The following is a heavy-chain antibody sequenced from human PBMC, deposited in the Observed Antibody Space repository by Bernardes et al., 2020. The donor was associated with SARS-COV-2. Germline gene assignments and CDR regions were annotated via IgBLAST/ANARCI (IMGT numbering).Heavy chain of an antibody. CDR1: GFIFSSYD. CDR3: ARGGTGTTYYYYYGMDV. J-gene: IGHJ6*02. D-gene: IGHD1-1*01. V-gene: IGHV3-13*01. CDR2: IGTAGDT. Sequence: GRSLRLFCAACGFIFSSYDMHWVRQAPGIGLDWVSAIGTAGDTCYPGSVKGRFTISRENAKNSLYLQMNSLRAGDTAVYYCARGGTGTTYYYYYGMDVWGQGTTVTVSS.